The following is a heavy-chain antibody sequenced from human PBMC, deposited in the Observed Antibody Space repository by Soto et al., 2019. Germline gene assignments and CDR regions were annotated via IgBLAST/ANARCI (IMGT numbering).Heavy chain of an antibody. J-gene: IGHJ6*03. V-gene: IGHV3-48*02. CDR3: ARDLSWVSKRYYYMDV. D-gene: IGHD3-16*01. Sequence: EVQLVESGGGLVQPGGSLRLSCAASGFTISGNAMNWVRQAPGRGLEWVSYISSSSTNIHYADSVRGRFTISRDNAKNSLYLQMNSLRDEDTAVYRCARDLSWVSKRYYYMDVWGKGTTVTVSS. CDR1: GFTISGNA. CDR2: ISSSSTNI.